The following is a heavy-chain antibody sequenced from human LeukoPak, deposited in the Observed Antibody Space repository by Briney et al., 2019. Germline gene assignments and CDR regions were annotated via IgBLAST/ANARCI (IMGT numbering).Heavy chain of an antibody. CDR3: ARHYSYSSGWYDY. J-gene: IGHJ4*02. D-gene: IGHD6-19*01. Sequence: SETLSLTCTVSGDSISGYYWSWIRQPPGKGLEWIGYIYYSGSTYYNPSLKSRVTISVDTSRNQFSLKLSSVTAADTAVYYCARHYSYSSGWYDYWGQGTLVTVSS. CDR1: GDSISGYY. CDR2: IYYSGST. V-gene: IGHV4-59*01.